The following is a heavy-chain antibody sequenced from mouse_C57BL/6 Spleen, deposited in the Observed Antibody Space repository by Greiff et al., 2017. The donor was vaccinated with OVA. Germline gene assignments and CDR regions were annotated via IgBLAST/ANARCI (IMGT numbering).Heavy chain of an antibody. CDR3: ARHGYPYYFDY. J-gene: IGHJ2*01. Sequence: QVQLQQPGAELVKPGASVKLSCKASGYTFTSYWMQWVKQRPGQGLEWIGEIDPSDSYTNYNQKFKGKATLTVDTSSSTAYMQLSSLTSEDSAVYYCARHGYPYYFDYWGQGTTLTVSS. D-gene: IGHD2-2*01. V-gene: IGHV1-50*01. CDR1: GYTFTSYW. CDR2: IDPSDSYT.